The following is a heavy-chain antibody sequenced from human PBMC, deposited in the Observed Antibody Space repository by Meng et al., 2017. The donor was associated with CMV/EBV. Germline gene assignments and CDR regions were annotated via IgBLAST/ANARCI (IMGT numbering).Heavy chain of an antibody. V-gene: IGHV1-69*01. D-gene: IGHD3-10*01. CDR1: GGTFSSYS. CDR2: ITPLFGTS. CDR3: AREKIISRFAYFHH. Sequence: QIQLGQTGAEVKKPGSSLKVSCRASGGTFSSYSISWVRQAPGQGLEWMGAITPLFGTSTYAEKFQGRVMITADESTSTAYMELSSLKSDDTAVYYCAREKIISRFAYFHHWGQGTLVTVSS. J-gene: IGHJ1*01.